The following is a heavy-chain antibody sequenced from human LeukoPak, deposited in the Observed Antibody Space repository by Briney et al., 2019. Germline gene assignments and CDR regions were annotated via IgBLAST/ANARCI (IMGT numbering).Heavy chain of an antibody. D-gene: IGHD3-22*01. CDR1: GGSFSGYY. Sequence: SETLSLTCAVSGGSFSGYYWSWIRQPPGKGLEWIGQIKHSGSTNYNPSLKSRVTISSSTYKKHSSLKLSYVTAADTAVYYFARVDSSGLLPADDYWGQGTLVSVSS. CDR3: ARVDSSGLLPADDY. V-gene: IGHV4-34*01. J-gene: IGHJ4*02. CDR2: IKHSGST.